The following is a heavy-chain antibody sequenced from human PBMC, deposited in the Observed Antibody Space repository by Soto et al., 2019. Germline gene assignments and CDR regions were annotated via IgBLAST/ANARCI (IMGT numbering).Heavy chain of an antibody. CDR3: ARGPNYDFWSCYFRG. CDR1: GGSISSYY. CDR2: IYYTVTT. V-gene: IGHV4-59*01. J-gene: IGHJ4*02. Sequence: QVQLQESGPGLVKPSETLSLTCTVSGGSISSYYWSWIRQPPGKGLEWIGYIYYTVTTNYDPSLKSRVTISEDLSKSQFSLKLRSVTAADTAVYYCARGPNYDFWSCYFRGWGQGTLVTVSS. D-gene: IGHD3-3*01.